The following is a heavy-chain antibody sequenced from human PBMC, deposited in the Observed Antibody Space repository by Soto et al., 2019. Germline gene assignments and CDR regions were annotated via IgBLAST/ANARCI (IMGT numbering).Heavy chain of an antibody. CDR1: GFTFSSYA. Sequence: PGGSLRLSCAASGFTFSSYAMSWVRQAPGNGLEWVSAISGSGGSTYYADSVKGRFTISRDNSKNTLYLQMNSLRAEDTAVYYCAKGLYSSGWYVYFDYWGQGTLVTVSS. V-gene: IGHV3-23*01. CDR3: AKGLYSSGWYVYFDY. CDR2: ISGSGGST. J-gene: IGHJ4*02. D-gene: IGHD6-19*01.